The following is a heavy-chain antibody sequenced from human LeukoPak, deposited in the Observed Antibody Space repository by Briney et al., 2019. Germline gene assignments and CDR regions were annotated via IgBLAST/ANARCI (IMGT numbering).Heavy chain of an antibody. Sequence: PGGSLRLSCAASGFTFSSYAIHWVRQAPGKGLEWVTMISYDGNNKYYADSVKGRFTISRDNSKNTLYLQMNSLRPEDTAVYYCAREMTGWYFDYWGQGALVTVSS. D-gene: IGHD3-9*01. CDR1: GFTFSSYA. V-gene: IGHV3-30-3*01. CDR2: ISYDGNNK. J-gene: IGHJ4*02. CDR3: AREMTGWYFDY.